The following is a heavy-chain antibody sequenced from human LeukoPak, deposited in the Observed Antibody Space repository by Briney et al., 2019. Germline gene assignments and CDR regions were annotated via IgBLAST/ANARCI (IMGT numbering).Heavy chain of an antibody. Sequence: GGSLRLSCAASGFTFSSYAMSWVRQAPGKGLEWVSAISGSGGSTYYADSVKGRFTISRDNSKNTLYLQMNSLRAEDTAVYYCASSMVRGVLHYYYGMDVWGQGTTVTVSS. CDR2: ISGSGGST. V-gene: IGHV3-23*01. CDR1: GFTFSSYA. D-gene: IGHD3-10*01. J-gene: IGHJ6*02. CDR3: ASSMVRGVLHYYYGMDV.